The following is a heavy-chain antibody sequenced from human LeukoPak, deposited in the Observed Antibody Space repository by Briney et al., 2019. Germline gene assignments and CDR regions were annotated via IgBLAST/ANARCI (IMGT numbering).Heavy chain of an antibody. CDR3: ATEGFRGVLFHI. Sequence: PGGSLRLSCAASGFTVSSNYMSWVRQAPGKGLEWVSALYSGGNTYYADSVQGRFTISRDNSRNTLYLQMNSLRVEDTAVYYCATEGFRGVLFHIWGQGTVVIVSS. V-gene: IGHV3-66*01. CDR2: LYSGGNT. J-gene: IGHJ3*02. CDR1: GFTVSSNY. D-gene: IGHD3-10*01.